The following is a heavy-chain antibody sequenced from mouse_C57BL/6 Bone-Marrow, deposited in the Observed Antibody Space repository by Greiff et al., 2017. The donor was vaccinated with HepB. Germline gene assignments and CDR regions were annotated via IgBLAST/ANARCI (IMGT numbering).Heavy chain of an antibody. V-gene: IGHV5-12*01. Sequence: DVKLVESGGGLVQPGGSLKLSCAASGFTFSDYYMYWVRQTPEKRLEWVAYISNGGGSTYYPDTVKGRFTISRDNAKNTLYLQMSRLKSEDTAMYYCARQGGIWGYFDVWGTGTTVTVSS. J-gene: IGHJ1*03. CDR3: ARQGGIWGYFDV. CDR1: GFTFSDYY. CDR2: ISNGGGST.